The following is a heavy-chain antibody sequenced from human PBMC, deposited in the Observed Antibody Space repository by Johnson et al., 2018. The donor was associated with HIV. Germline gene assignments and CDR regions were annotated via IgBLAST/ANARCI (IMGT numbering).Heavy chain of an antibody. CDR3: AKVAVATAAGGVALDI. V-gene: IGHV3-30*18. J-gene: IGHJ3*02. CDR1: GFTLSTYA. CDR2: ISSDGSYK. Sequence: QVQLVESGGGVVQPGRSLRLSCVASGFTLSTYAMHWVRQAPGKGLEWVAVISSDGSYKYYADSVKGRFTISRDNSNNILYLQMNSLRVEDTAVYYCAKVAVATAAGGVALDIWGPGTMVTAS. D-gene: IGHD6-13*01.